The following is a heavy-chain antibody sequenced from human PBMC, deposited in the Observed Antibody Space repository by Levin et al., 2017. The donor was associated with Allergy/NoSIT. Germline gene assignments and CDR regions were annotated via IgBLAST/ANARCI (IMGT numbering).Heavy chain of an antibody. D-gene: IGHD3-10*01. CDR3: ARARGSVSGAFDI. CDR2: IYHSGST. V-gene: IGHV4-30-4*01. J-gene: IGHJ3*02. CDR1: GGSISSGDYY. Sequence: SETLSLTCTVSGGSISSGDYYWAWVRQSPGKGLEWIGYIYHSGSTYYNWSLKSRVIISEDMSKNQFSLKLSSVTAADTAVYYCARARGSVSGAFDIWGQGTMVTVSP.